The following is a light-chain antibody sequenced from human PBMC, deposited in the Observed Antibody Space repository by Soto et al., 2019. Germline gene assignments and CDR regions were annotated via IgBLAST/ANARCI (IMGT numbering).Light chain of an antibody. J-gene: IGKJ1*01. V-gene: IGKV3-11*01. Sequence: EIVLTQSPATLSSSPGERATLSCRASQTVFSRLAWYQHKPGKAPRLLIYDSSIRATGIPVRFSGSGSGTDFTLTISSLQPEDFAVYYCHQRRSWPRTFGQGTKVDIK. CDR2: DSS. CDR1: QTVFSR. CDR3: HQRRSWPRT.